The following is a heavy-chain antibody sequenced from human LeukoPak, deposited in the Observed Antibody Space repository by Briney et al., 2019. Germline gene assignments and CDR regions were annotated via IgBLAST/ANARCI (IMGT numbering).Heavy chain of an antibody. D-gene: IGHD2-15*01. Sequence: ASGTLSLTCAVSGGSISSSNWWSWVRQPPGKGLEWIGEIYHSGSTNYNPSLKSRVTISVDRSKNQFSLRLSSVTAADTAVYYCARRGYCSGGSCFPFDYWGRGTLVTVSS. V-gene: IGHV4-4*02. J-gene: IGHJ4*02. CDR1: GGSISSSNW. CDR2: IYHSGST. CDR3: ARRGYCSGGSCFPFDY.